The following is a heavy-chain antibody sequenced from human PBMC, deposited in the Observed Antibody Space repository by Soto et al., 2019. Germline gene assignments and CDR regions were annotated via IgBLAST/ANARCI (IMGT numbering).Heavy chain of an antibody. CDR1: GFTFGDYA. CDR3: TIAGIVGATTDGAFDI. Sequence: GGSLRLSCTASGFTFGDYAMSWVRQAPGKGLEWVGFIRGKAYGGTTEYAASVKGRFTISRDDSKSIAYLQMNSLKTEDTAVYYCTIAGIVGATTDGAFDIWGQGTMVTVSS. V-gene: IGHV3-49*04. J-gene: IGHJ3*02. CDR2: IRGKAYGGTT. D-gene: IGHD1-26*01.